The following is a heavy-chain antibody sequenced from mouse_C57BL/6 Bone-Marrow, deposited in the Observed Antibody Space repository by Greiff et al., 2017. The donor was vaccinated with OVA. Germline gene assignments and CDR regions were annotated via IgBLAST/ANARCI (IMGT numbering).Heavy chain of an antibody. CDR1: GYTFTSYG. D-gene: IGHD1-1*01. CDR2: IYPRSGNT. J-gene: IGHJ2*01. V-gene: IGHV1-81*01. CDR3: ARGGITTVDLY. Sequence: VQLQQSGAELARPGASVKLSCKASGYTFTSYGISWVKQRTGQGLEWIGEIYPRSGNTYYNEKFKGKATLTEDNSSSTAYMELRSLTSEDSAVYFCARGGITTVDLYWGKGTTLTVSS.